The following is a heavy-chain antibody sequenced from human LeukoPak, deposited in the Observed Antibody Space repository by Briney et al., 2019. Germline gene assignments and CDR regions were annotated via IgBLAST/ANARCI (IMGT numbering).Heavy chain of an antibody. CDR2: IYYSGST. D-gene: IGHD3-10*01. V-gene: IGHV4-59*01. CDR3: ARDQTGSEGIICY. CDR1: GGSISSYY. J-gene: IGHJ4*02. Sequence: SETLSLTCPVSGGSISSYYWSWIRQPPGKRLEWIGCIYYSGSTNYNPSLKRQVTISVDTSKNQFSLRLSSVTAADTAVYYCARDQTGSEGIICYWGQGTLVTVSS.